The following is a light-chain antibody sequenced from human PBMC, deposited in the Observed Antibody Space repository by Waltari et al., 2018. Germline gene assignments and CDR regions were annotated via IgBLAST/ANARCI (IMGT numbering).Light chain of an antibody. CDR1: QDINNS. Sequence: DIQMTQSPSSLSASVGDRVTVTCRASQDINNSLAWYQQKPGQAPKLLLYFASTLESGVPSRFSGSGSGTEYTLTISSPQPEDFAIYFCQQLYSTPRTFGQGTKVDIK. CDR2: FAS. V-gene: IGKV1-NL1*01. J-gene: IGKJ1*01. CDR3: QQLYSTPRT.